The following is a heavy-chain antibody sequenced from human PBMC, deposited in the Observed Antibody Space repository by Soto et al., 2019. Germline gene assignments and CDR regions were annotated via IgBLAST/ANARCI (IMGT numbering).Heavy chain of an antibody. J-gene: IGHJ6*03. CDR1: GFTFSSYG. D-gene: IGHD3-10*01. CDR2: IWYVGSNK. CDR3: ARPQAHMVRGVIYYYYMDV. Sequence: HPGGSLRLSCAASGFTFSSYGMHWVRQAPGKGLEWVAVIWYVGSNKYYADSVKGRFTISRDNSKNTLYLQMNSLRAEDTAVYYCARPQAHMVRGVIYYYYMDVWGKGTTVTVSS. V-gene: IGHV3-33*01.